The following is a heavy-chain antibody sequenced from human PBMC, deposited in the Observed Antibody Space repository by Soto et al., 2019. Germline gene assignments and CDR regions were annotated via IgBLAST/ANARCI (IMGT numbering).Heavy chain of an antibody. J-gene: IGHJ3*02. CDR1: GFTFSGYS. CDR2: ISSSSSYI. D-gene: IGHD2-2*01. CDR3: ARDKSTDFDAFDI. V-gene: IGHV3-21*01. Sequence: PGGSLRLSCAASGFTFSGYSMNWVRQAPGKGLEWVSSISSSSSYIYYADSVKGRFTISRDNAKNSLYLQMNSLRAEDTAVYYCARDKSTDFDAFDIWGQGTMVTVSS.